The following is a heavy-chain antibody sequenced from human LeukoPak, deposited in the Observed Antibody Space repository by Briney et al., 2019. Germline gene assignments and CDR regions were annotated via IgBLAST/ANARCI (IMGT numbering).Heavy chain of an antibody. CDR2: ISGSGGST. Sequence: GGSLRLSCAASGFTFSSYAMSWVRQAPGKGLEWVSAISGSGGSTYYADSVRGRFTISRDNSKNTLYLRMNSLRSEDTAMYYCARDGHDSSGSPLYYFDYWGQGTLVTVSS. CDR1: GFTFSSYA. J-gene: IGHJ4*02. V-gene: IGHV3-23*01. CDR3: ARDGHDSSGSPLYYFDY. D-gene: IGHD3-22*01.